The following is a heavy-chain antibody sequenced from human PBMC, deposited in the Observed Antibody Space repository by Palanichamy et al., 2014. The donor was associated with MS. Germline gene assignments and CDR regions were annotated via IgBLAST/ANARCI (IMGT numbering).Heavy chain of an antibody. CDR2: INHSGST. CDR1: GGSFNGRSLSGYY. V-gene: IGHV4-34*01. J-gene: IGHJ4*02. D-gene: IGHD3-3*01. Sequence: QVQLQQWGAGLLKPSETLSLTCAVYGGSFNGRSLSGYYWTWIRQPPGKGLEWIGEINHSGSTNYNPSLKSRVTLSVDTSRSQFSLKLTSVTAADTAIYYCARAEAITIFGVVIDPPFYVDLWGQGTLVTVSS. CDR3: ARAEAITIFGVVIDPPFYVDL.